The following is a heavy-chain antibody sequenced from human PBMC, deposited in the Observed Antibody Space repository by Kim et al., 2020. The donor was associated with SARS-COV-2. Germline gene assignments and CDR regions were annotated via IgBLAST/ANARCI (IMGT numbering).Heavy chain of an antibody. V-gene: IGHV4-4*02. Sequence: SETLSLTCAVSGGSISSSNWWSWVRQPPGKGLEWLGEIYHSGSTNYNPSLKSRVTISVDKSKNQFSLKLSSVTAADTAVYYCARGDLRRAYYYGMDVWGQGTTVTVSS. CDR2: IYHSGST. D-gene: IGHD3-16*01. CDR3: ARGDLRRAYYYGMDV. CDR1: GGSISSSNW. J-gene: IGHJ6*02.